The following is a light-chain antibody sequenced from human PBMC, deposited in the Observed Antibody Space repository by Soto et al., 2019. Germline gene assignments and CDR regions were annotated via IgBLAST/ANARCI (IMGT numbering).Light chain of an antibody. V-gene: IGLV1-51*02. CDR2: QSN. J-gene: IGLJ1*01. Sequence: QSVLTQPPSVSAAPGQKVTISCSGSTSNIGNNYVSWFQQLPGTAPKLIIYQSNRRPSGIPDRFSGSKSGTSATLGITGLQTWDEADYYCGSWDHSVSGFVFGTGTKVTVL. CDR1: TSNIGNNY. CDR3: GSWDHSVSGFV.